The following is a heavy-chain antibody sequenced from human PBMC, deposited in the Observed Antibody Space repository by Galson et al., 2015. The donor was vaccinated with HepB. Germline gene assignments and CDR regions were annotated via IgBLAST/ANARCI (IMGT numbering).Heavy chain of an antibody. Sequence: SVKVSCKASGYTFTGYYMHWVRQAPGQGLEWMRWINPNSGGTNYAQKFQGWVTMTRDTSISTAYMELSRLRSDDTAVYYCARSPGANFDWPIYYYYYYGMDVWGQGTTVTVSS. J-gene: IGHJ6*02. CDR3: ARSPGANFDWPIYYYYYYGMDV. CDR1: GYTFTGYY. D-gene: IGHD3-9*01. V-gene: IGHV1-2*04. CDR2: INPNSGGT.